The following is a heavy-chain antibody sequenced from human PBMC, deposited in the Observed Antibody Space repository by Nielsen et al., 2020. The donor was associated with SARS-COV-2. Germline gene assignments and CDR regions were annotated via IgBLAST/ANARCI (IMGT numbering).Heavy chain of an antibody. Sequence: ASVKVSCKASGYTFTGYYMHWVRQAPGQGLEWMGWINPNSGGTNYAQKFQGRVTMTRDTSISTAYMELSSLRSEDTAVYYCAREFYADSAGSSSIYGMDVWGQGTTVTVSS. J-gene: IGHJ6*02. V-gene: IGHV1-2*02. D-gene: IGHD2/OR15-2a*01. CDR2: INPNSGGT. CDR3: AREFYADSAGSSSIYGMDV. CDR1: GYTFTGYY.